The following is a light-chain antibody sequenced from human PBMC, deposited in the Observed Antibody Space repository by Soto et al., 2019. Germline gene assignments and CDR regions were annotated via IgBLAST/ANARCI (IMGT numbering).Light chain of an antibody. J-gene: IGLJ3*02. CDR3: QTWVNGKGWV. CDR1: SGHSSYA. CDR2: VNSDGSH. Sequence: QPVLTQSPSASASLGASVKLTCTLTSGHSSYAIAWHQQQPEKGPRYLMKVNSDGSHIKGDGIPDRFSGFSSGPERYLTISRLQSDDEAEYYCQTWVNGKGWVFGGGTKVTVL. V-gene: IGLV4-69*01.